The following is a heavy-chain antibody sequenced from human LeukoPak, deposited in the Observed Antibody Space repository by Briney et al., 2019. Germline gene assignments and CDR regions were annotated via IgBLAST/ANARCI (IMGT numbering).Heavy chain of an antibody. Sequence: ASVKVSCKASGYTFTSYYMHWVRQAPGQGLEWMGIINPSGGSTSYAQKFQGRVTMTRETSTSTVYMELSSLRSEDTAVYYCAREHPGGAATGLLGDYWAREPWSPSPQ. CDR1: GYTFTSYY. CDR3: AREHPGGAATGLLGDY. J-gene: IGHJ4*02. V-gene: IGHV1-46*01. CDR2: INPSGGST. D-gene: IGHD6-13*01.